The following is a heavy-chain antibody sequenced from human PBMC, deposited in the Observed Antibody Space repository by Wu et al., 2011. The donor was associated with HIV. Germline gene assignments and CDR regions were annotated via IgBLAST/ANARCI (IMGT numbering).Heavy chain of an antibody. Sequence: QVQLVHSGAEVKKPGASVKVSCKASGYTFTSYYMHWVRQAPGQGLEWMGIINPSGGSTSYAQKFQGRVTMTRDTSTSTVYMELSSLRSEDTAVYYCARPTLQLHDAFDIWGQGTMGHRLF. CDR3: ARPTLQLHDAFDI. D-gene: IGHD1-1*01. V-gene: IGHV1-46*01. CDR2: INPSGGST. J-gene: IGHJ3*02. CDR1: GYTFTSYY.